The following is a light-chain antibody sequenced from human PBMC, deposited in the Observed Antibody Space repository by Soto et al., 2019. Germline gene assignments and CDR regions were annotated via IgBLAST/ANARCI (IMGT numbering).Light chain of an antibody. Sequence: EIVMTQSPATLSVSPGERATLSCRASQRVSSNLAWYQQKPGQAPRLLIYGASSRPTGIPDRFSGSGSGTDFTLTISRLEPEDFAVYYCQQYGSSSTFGQGTRLEIK. CDR3: QQYGSSST. V-gene: IGKV3-20*01. J-gene: IGKJ5*01. CDR2: GAS. CDR1: QRVSSN.